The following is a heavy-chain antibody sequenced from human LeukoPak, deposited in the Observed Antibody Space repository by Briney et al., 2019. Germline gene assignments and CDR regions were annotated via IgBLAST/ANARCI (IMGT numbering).Heavy chain of an antibody. D-gene: IGHD5-18*01. V-gene: IGHV3-23*01. CDR1: GFTFSSYW. CDR2: ISGSDGRT. CDR3: AKDLYDSYGSRFDY. Sequence: GGSLRLSCAASGFTFSSYWMSWVRQAPGKGLEWVSAISGSDGRTWYADSVKGRFTISRDNSKNTLYLQMNSLRAEDTAAYSCAKDLYDSYGSRFDYWGQGTLVTVSS. J-gene: IGHJ4*02.